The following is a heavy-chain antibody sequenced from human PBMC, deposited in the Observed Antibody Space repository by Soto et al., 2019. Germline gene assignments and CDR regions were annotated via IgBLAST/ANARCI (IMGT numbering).Heavy chain of an antibody. V-gene: IGHV1-69*13. CDR3: ASPAAPGLF. CDR2: ITPIFGTA. Sequence: SVKVSCKASRGTFSTYAFNWVRQAPGQGLEWMGAITPIFGTANYAQKFQDRVSISADESTSTVYMELNSLRYDDTAVYYCASPAAPGLFWGQGSLVTVSS. CDR1: RGTFSTYA. D-gene: IGHD6-13*01. J-gene: IGHJ4*02.